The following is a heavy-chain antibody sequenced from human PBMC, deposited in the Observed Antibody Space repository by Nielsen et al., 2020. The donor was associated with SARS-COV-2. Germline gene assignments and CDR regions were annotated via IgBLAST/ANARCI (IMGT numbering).Heavy chain of an antibody. D-gene: IGHD3-22*01. CDR2: FDPEDAET. CDR3: ARNSPYDSSGSHFDY. CDR1: GFTLTELS. V-gene: IGHV1-24*01. J-gene: IGHJ4*02. Sequence: ASVKVSCKVSGFTLTELSMHWVRQAPGAGLEWMGSFDPEDAETVYAENLQGRVTMTEDTSTDTAYMELSSLRSEDTAVYYCARNSPYDSSGSHFDYWGQGTLVTVSS.